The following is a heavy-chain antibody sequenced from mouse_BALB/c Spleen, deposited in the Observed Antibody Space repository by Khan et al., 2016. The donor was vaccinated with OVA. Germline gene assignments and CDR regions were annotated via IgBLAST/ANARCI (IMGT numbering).Heavy chain of an antibody. J-gene: IGHJ3*01. CDR1: GYTFTTYT. Sequence: QVQLKQSGAELARPGASVKMSCKASGYTFTTYTMHWVKQRPGQGMEWIGYINPSNGYTNYNQKLKDKSTLTADKSSSTAYMQLSSLTSDYSAVYYCARDGAYYRSDGWFSYWGQGTLVTVSA. CDR2: INPSNGYT. V-gene: IGHV1-4*01. D-gene: IGHD2-14*01. CDR3: ARDGAYYRSDGWFSY.